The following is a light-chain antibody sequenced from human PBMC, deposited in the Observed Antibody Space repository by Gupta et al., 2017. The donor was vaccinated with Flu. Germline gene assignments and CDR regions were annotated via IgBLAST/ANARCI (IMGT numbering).Light chain of an antibody. CDR1: QSIASY. J-gene: IGKJ4*01. Sequence: DIQMTQSPSSLSASVGDRVTITCRASQSIASYLNWYQQKPGKAPKLLIYAASSLQSGVPSRFIGVGSGTDFTLIISSLQPEDFATYFCQQRYSTPLTFGGGTKVEIK. CDR3: QQRYSTPLT. V-gene: IGKV1-39*01. CDR2: AAS.